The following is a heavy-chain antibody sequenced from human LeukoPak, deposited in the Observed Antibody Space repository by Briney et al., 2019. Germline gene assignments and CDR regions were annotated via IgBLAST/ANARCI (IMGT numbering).Heavy chain of an antibody. CDR3: ARSHLWPSGTFDI. CDR2: INHGGFT. Sequence: SETLSLTCAVSGASLSGYYWSWIRQSPGKGLEWIGEINHGGFTNYNPSLKSRVTISVETSRNQIALSLSSLTAAETSVYFCARSHLWPSGTFDIWGQGTVVAVSS. J-gene: IGHJ3*02. D-gene: IGHD5-18*01. V-gene: IGHV4-34*01. CDR1: GASLSGYY.